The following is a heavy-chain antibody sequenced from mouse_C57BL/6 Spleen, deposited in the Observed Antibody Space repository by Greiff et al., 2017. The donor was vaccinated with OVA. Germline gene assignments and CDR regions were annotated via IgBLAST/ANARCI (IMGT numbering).Heavy chain of an antibody. V-gene: IGHV3-6*01. CDR2: ISYDGSN. J-gene: IGHJ4*01. Sequence: EVKLQESGPGLVKPSQSLSLTCSVTGYSITSGYYWNWIRQFPGNKLEWMGYISYDGSNNYNPSLKNRISITRDTSKNQFFLKLNSVTTEDTATYYCARERGGYYYAMDYWGQGTSVTVSS. CDR3: ARERGGYYYAMDY. CDR1: GYSITSGYY.